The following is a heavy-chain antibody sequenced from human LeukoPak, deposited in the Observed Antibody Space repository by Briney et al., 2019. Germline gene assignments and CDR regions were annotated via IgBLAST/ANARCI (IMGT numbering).Heavy chain of an antibody. CDR1: GFTVSSNY. J-gene: IGHJ4*02. Sequence: GSLRLSCAASGFTVSSNYMSWVRQAPGKGLEWVSVIYSGGSTYYADSVKGRFTISRDNSKNTLYLQMNSLRAEDTAVYYCARDGLGYYDSSGYYYDYWGQGTLVTVSS. D-gene: IGHD3-22*01. CDR2: IYSGGST. CDR3: ARDGLGYYDSSGYYYDY. V-gene: IGHV3-66*02.